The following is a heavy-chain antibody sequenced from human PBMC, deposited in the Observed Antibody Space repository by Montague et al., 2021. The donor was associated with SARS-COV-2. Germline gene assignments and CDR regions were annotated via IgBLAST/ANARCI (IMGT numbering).Heavy chain of an antibody. D-gene: IGHD3-10*01. CDR1: GFSLSTSGMC. CDR3: ARIQVDNSGSSNRDY. CDR2: IDWDDDK. Sequence: PPLVKPTQTLRLTCTFSGFSLSTSGMCVSWIRQPPGKALEWLARIDWDDDKYYSTSLKTRLTISKDTSKNQVVLTMTKMDPVDTATYYRARIQVDNSGSSNRDYWGQGTLVTVSS. J-gene: IGHJ4*02. V-gene: IGHV2-70*11.